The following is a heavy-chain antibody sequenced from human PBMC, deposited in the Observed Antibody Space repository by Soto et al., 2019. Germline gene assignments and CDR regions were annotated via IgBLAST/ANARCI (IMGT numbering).Heavy chain of an antibody. J-gene: IGHJ4*02. CDR1: GYTFTSYG. D-gene: IGHD3-10*01. CDR2: ISAYNGNT. Sequence: QVTLVQSGAEVKKPGASVKVSCKASGYTFTSYGISWVRQAPGQGLEWMGWISAYNGNTNYAQKLQGRVTMTTETATGAAYMELRSLGSDDTAVYYCARDLRYYGSGSYSGRELGSVPDYWGQGTLVTVSS. CDR3: ARDLRYYGSGSYSGRELGSVPDY. V-gene: IGHV1-18*04.